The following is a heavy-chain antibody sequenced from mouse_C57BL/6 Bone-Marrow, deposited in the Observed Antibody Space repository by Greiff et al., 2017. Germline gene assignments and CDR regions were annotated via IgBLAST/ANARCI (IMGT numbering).Heavy chain of an antibody. Sequence: VQLQQSGAELARPGASVKLSCKASGYTFTSYGISWVKQRTGQGLEWIGEIYPRSGNTYYNEKFKGKATLTADKSSSPAYMELRSLTSEDSAVYFCASRVLWAMDYWGQGTSVTVSS. J-gene: IGHJ4*01. CDR3: ASRVLWAMDY. CDR1: GYTFTSYG. D-gene: IGHD1-1*02. V-gene: IGHV1-81*01. CDR2: IYPRSGNT.